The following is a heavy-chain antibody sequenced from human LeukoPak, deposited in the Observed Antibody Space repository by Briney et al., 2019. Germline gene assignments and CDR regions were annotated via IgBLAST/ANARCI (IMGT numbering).Heavy chain of an antibody. CDR3: AKSMVRGVIILGAFDI. CDR2: ISGSGGST. CDR1: GFTFSSYA. D-gene: IGHD3-10*01. V-gene: IGHV3-23*01. J-gene: IGHJ3*02. Sequence: GGSLRLSCAASGFTFSSYAMSRVRQAPGKGLEWVSAISGSGGSTYYADSVKGRFTISRDNSKNTLYLQMNSLRAEDTAVYYCAKSMVRGVIILGAFDIWGQGTMVTVSS.